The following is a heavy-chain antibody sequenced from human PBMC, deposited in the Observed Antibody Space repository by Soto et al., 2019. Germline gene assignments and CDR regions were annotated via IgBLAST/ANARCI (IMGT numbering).Heavy chain of an antibody. CDR1: GFTFSSYG. Sequence: QVQLVESGGGVVQPGRSLRLSCAASGFTFSSYGMHWVRQAPGKGLEWVAVISYDGSNKYYADSVKGRFTISRDNSKNTLYLQMNSLRAEDTAVYYCANGLGARHPTDAFDIWGQGTMVTVSS. V-gene: IGHV3-30*18. CDR3: ANGLGARHPTDAFDI. J-gene: IGHJ3*02. D-gene: IGHD3-3*01. CDR2: ISYDGSNK.